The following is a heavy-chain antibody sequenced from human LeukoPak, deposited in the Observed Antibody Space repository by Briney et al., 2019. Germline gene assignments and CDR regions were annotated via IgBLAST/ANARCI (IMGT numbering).Heavy chain of an antibody. V-gene: IGHV1-18*01. CDR1: GYTFTSYG. D-gene: IGHD3-3*01. J-gene: IGHJ2*01. CDR2: ISAYNGNT. Sequence: EASVKVSCKASGYTFTSYGISWVRQAPGQGLEWMGWISAYNGNTNYAQKLQGRVTMTTDTSTSTAYMELRSLRSDDTAVYYCARDSSSLTIFGVVRPNWYFDLWGRGTLVTVSS. CDR3: ARDSSSLTIFGVVRPNWYFDL.